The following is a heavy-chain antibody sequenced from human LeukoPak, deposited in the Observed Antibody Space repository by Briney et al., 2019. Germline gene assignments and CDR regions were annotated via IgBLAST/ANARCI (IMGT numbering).Heavy chain of an antibody. V-gene: IGHV3-21*01. Sequence: GGSLRLFSLASGFNFSDHSVNWVRQAPGKGLEWVSAISSSGKYIYYADSVKGRFTISRDNAKNSLSLQLNSLRAEDTAVYYCASRDRHDYWGQGTLVSVSS. J-gene: IGHJ4*02. CDR2: ISSSGKYI. D-gene: IGHD2-21*01. CDR3: ASRDRHDY. CDR1: GFNFSDHS.